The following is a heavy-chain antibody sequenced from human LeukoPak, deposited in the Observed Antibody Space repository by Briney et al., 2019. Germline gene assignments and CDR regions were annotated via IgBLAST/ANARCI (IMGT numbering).Heavy chain of an antibody. V-gene: IGHV4-34*01. Sequence: SGTQSLTCAIYGGSFSGYYWSWIRQPPGKGLEWIGEINHSGSTNYNPSLKSRVTISVDTSKNQFSLKLSSVTAADTAVYYCARDGFFGSGIVGAFDIWGQGTMVTVSS. CDR2: INHSGST. CDR3: ARDGFFGSGIVGAFDI. CDR1: GGSFSGYY. J-gene: IGHJ3*02. D-gene: IGHD3-10*01.